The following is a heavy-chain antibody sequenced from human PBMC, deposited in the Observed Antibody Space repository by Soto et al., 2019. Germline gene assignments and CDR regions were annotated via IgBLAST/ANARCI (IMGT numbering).Heavy chain of an antibody. CDR2: ISYDGSNK. CDR3: AKDRDYDILTGYYLAV. CDR1: GFHVSSYG. J-gene: IGHJ6*02. D-gene: IGHD3-9*01. Sequence: SLCLSCAASGFHVSSYGMNWVRLAPGKGLEWVAVISYDGSNKYYADSVKGRFTISRDNSKNTLYLQMNSLRAEDTAVYYCAKDRDYDILTGYYLAVWGQGTTGTVSS. V-gene: IGHV3-30*18.